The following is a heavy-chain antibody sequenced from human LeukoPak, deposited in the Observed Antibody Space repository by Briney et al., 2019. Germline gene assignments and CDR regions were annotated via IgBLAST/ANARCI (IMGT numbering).Heavy chain of an antibody. CDR3: ARVAVAGTPFDY. Sequence: ASVKVSCKASGYTFTSYDINWVRQATGQGLEWMGWMNPNSGNTGYAQKFQGRVTMTRNTSINTAYMELSSLRSEDTAVYYCARVAVAGTPFDYWGQGTLVTVSS. CDR2: MNPNSGNT. J-gene: IGHJ4*02. V-gene: IGHV1-8*01. D-gene: IGHD6-19*01. CDR1: GYTFTSYD.